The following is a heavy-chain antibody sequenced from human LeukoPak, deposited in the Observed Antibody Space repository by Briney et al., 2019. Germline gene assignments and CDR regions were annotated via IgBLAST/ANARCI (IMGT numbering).Heavy chain of an antibody. CDR3: ARGGYPNLFDY. J-gene: IGHJ4*02. CDR1: GGSFSGYY. V-gene: IGHV3-11*01. D-gene: IGHD3-22*01. Sequence: PSETLSLTCAVYGGSFSGYYWSWIRQAPGKGLEWVSYISSSGSTIYYADSVKGRFTISRDNAKNSLYLQMNSLRAEDTAVYYCARGGYPNLFDYWGQGTLVTVSS. CDR2: ISSSGSTI.